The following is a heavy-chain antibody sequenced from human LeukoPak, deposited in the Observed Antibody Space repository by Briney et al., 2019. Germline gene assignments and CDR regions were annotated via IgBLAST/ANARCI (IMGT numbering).Heavy chain of an antibody. J-gene: IGHJ4*02. V-gene: IGHV4-34*01. CDR3: ARDGRGYCSSTSCYVDY. CDR2: INHSGST. Sequence: SETLSLTCAVYGGSFSGYYWSWIRQPPGKGLEWIGEINHSGSTNYNPSLKSRVTISVDTSKNQFSLKLSSVTAADTAVYYCARDGRGYCSSTSCYVDYWGQGTLVTVSS. CDR1: GGSFSGYY. D-gene: IGHD2-2*01.